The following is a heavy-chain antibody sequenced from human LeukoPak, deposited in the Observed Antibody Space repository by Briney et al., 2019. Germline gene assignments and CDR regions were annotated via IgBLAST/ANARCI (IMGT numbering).Heavy chain of an antibody. Sequence: SETLSLTCDVYGGSFNGYYWSWIRQPPGKGLEWIGEINHSGSTNYNPSLKSRVTISVDTSKNQFSLKLSSVTAADTAVYYCATRSSWYLNYYYGMDVWGQGTTVTVSS. CDR2: INHSGST. CDR3: ATRSSWYLNYYYGMDV. CDR1: GGSFNGYY. V-gene: IGHV4-34*01. D-gene: IGHD6-13*01. J-gene: IGHJ6*02.